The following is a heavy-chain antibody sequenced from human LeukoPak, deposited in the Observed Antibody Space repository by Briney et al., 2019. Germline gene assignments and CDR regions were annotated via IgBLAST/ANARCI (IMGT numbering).Heavy chain of an antibody. CDR3: ASGDYGGRDY. D-gene: IGHD2-21*02. CDR2: ISGSGGST. Sequence: PGGSLRLSCAASGFTFSSYAMSWVRQAPGKGLEWVSAISGSGGSTYYADSVKGRYTISRDNAKNSLYLQMNSLRAEDTAVYYCASGDYGGRDYWGQGTLVTVSS. J-gene: IGHJ4*02. CDR1: GFTFSSYA. V-gene: IGHV3-23*01.